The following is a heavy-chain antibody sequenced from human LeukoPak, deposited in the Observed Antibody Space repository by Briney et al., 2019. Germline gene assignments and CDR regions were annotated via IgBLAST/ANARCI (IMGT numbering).Heavy chain of an antibody. V-gene: IGHV4-34*01. CDR1: GGSFSGYY. J-gene: IGHJ4*02. CDR2: INHSGST. Sequence: SETLSLTCAVYGGSFSGYYWSWIRQPPGKGLEWIGEINHSGSTYYNPSLKSRVTISVDTSKNQFSLKLSSVTAADTAVYYCARVLAVAGIRRGRIAYWGQGTLVTVSS. D-gene: IGHD6-19*01. CDR3: ARVLAVAGIRRGRIAY.